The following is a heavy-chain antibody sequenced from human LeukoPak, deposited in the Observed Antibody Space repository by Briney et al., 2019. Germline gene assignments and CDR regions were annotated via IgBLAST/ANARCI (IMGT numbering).Heavy chain of an antibody. J-gene: IGHJ6*02. CDR2: IIPILGIA. Sequence: ASVKVSCKASGGTFSSYAISWVRQAPGQGLEWMGRIIPILGIANYAQKFQGRVTITADKSTSTAYMELSSLRSEDTAVYYCASPNTRGYYYYGMDVWGQGTTVTVSS. CDR3: ASPNTRGYYYYGMDV. CDR1: GGTFSSYA. V-gene: IGHV1-69*04. D-gene: IGHD2-2*01.